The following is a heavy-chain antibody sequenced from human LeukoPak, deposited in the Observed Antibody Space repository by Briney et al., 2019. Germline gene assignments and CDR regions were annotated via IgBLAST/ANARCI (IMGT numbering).Heavy chain of an antibody. CDR3: AKYSGAYAIEE. Sequence: GGSLRLSCAAPGFTFSTSWMSWVRNAPGKGLEWVANIKEDGSEKQYVDSVMGRFTVSRDNAKNSLYLQMNILRGDDTAVYYCAKYSGAYAIEEWGQGTLVTVSS. V-gene: IGHV3-7*02. CDR2: IKEDGSEK. J-gene: IGHJ4*02. CDR1: GFTFSTSW. D-gene: IGHD4-17*01.